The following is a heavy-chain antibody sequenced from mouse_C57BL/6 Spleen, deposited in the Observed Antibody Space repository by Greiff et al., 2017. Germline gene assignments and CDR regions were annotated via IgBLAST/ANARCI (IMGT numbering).Heavy chain of an antibody. D-gene: IGHD3-2*02. CDR3: ARCAAQATPFAY. J-gene: IGHJ3*01. CDR1: GYAFSSYW. Sequence: QVQLQQSGAELVKPGASVKISCKASGYAFSSYWMNWVKQRPGKGLEWIGQIYPGDGDTNYNGKFKGKATLTADKSSSTAYMQLSSLTSEDSAVYFCARCAAQATPFAYWGQGTLVTVSA. V-gene: IGHV1-80*01. CDR2: IYPGDGDT.